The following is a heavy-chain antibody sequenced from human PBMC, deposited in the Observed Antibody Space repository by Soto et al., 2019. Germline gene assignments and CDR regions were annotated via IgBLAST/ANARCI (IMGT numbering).Heavy chain of an antibody. J-gene: IGHJ4*02. D-gene: IGHD6-19*01. CDR1: GGSISGSY. CDR2: VYYTGST. CDR3: ARSVAVPGAHIDY. Sequence: AETLSLTCSVSGGSISGSYWSWIRQSPGKGLEWLGYVYYTGSTNYSPSLRSRVSISVDTSKNEFSLRLSSVTAADTAVYFCARSVAVPGAHIDYWGQGTQVTVSS. V-gene: IGHV4-59*01.